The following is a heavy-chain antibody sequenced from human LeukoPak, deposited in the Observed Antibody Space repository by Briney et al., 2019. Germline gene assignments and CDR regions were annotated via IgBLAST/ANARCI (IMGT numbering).Heavy chain of an antibody. V-gene: IGHV4-39*02. J-gene: IGHJ5*02. CDR3: AAGSTIFGVLIMGSWFDP. D-gene: IGHD3-3*01. Sequence: SETLSLTCNLSGGSVSSSTYSWVWIRQPPGKGLEWIGSIYKSGNTYYNPSLKSRVTISVDTSKNHFSLKLSSVTAADTAAYYCAAGSTIFGVLIMGSWFDPWGQGTLVTVSS. CDR1: GGSVSSSTYS. CDR2: IYKSGNT.